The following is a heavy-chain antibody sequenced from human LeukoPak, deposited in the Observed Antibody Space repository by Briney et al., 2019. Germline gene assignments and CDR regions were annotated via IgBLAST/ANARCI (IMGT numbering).Heavy chain of an antibody. Sequence: PSETLSLTCTVSGGYICRYYWSWIRQPPGKGLEWIGDIYYSGSTNYNPSLKSRVTISVDTSKNQFSLRLSSVTATDTAVYYSARLASGSYGPLTPFDYWGQGTLVTVSS. CDR1: GGYICRYY. D-gene: IGHD1-26*01. J-gene: IGHJ4*02. CDR2: IYYSGST. V-gene: IGHV4-59*08. CDR3: ARLASGSYGPLTPFDY.